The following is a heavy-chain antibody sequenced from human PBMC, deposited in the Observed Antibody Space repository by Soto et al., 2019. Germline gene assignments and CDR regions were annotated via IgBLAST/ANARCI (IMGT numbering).Heavy chain of an antibody. CDR3: ARREIQGPIDY. V-gene: IGHV4-28*01. CDR1: GYSISSSNW. Sequence: SDTLSLTCAVSGYSISSSNWWGWIRQPPGKGLEWIGYIYHSGTTYYNPSLKSRVTMSVDTSKNQFSLKLTSVTAVDTAVYYCARREIQGPIDYWGQGTLVTVS. D-gene: IGHD1-26*01. J-gene: IGHJ4*02. CDR2: IYHSGTT.